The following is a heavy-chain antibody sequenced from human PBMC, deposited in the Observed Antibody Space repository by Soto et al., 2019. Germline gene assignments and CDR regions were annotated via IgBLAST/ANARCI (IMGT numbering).Heavy chain of an antibody. Sequence: QVQLVQSGAVLTTPGSSVKVSCKGSGGTFINSAITWVRQAPRQGLEWVGMIIPLFGSTNSAPKFRGRLTFTADTFTNTSFRELTRLRPNDTAGNYCATSSGLFGTYGAVPEYWGQGTPVTVSS. CDR3: ATSSGLFGTYGAVPEY. J-gene: IGHJ4*02. D-gene: IGHD3-10*01. V-gene: IGHV1-69*06. CDR1: GGTFINSA. CDR2: IIPLFGST.